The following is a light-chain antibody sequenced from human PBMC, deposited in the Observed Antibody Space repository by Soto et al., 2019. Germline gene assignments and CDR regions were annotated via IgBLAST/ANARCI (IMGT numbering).Light chain of an antibody. Sequence: DIEMTQSPSTLSASVGDRVTITCRAGQSISTLLAWYQQKPGKAPKVLIYDASSLNIGVPSRFSGSGSETDFTLTISSLQPEDFAIYYCQQYNSFSLTFGGGTKVEIK. V-gene: IGKV1-5*01. CDR2: DAS. CDR1: QSISTL. CDR3: QQYNSFSLT. J-gene: IGKJ4*01.